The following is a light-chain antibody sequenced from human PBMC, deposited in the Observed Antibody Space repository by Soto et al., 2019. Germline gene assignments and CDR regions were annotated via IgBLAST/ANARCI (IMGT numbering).Light chain of an antibody. Sequence: EIVMTQSPATLSLSPGERATLSCRASESVSNNLAWYQQKPGQAPRLLVYGASSRATGIPDRFSGSGSGTDFTLTISRLEPEDFAVYYCQQYGSSPMTFGQGTKVDIK. V-gene: IGKV3-20*01. CDR2: GAS. CDR1: ESVSNN. CDR3: QQYGSSPMT. J-gene: IGKJ1*01.